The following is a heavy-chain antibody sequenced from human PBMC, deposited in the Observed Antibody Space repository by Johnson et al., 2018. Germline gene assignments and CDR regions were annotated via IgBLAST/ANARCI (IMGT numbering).Heavy chain of an antibody. CDR1: RYTFTSYE. J-gene: IGHJ3*02. V-gene: IGHV1-8*01. D-gene: IGHD6-13*01. CDR2: MNPNSGNT. CDR3: AREAAALSFDI. Sequence: VQLVETGAEVKKSGASVKVSCKASRYTFTSYEINWVRQAPGQGLEWMGWMNPNSGNTGYAQKFKGRVTMTRNTSISTAYMELSSLRSEATAVYYCAREAAALSFDIWGQGTMVTVSS.